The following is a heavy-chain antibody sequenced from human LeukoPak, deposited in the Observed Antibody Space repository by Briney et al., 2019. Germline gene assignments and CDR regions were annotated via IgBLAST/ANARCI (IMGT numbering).Heavy chain of an antibody. J-gene: IGHJ4*02. CDR1: GFTVITND. Sequence: PGGSLRLSCAASGFTVITNDMTWVRQAPGKGLEWVSVLYSDGNTKYADSVQGRFTISRDNSKNTLYLEINSRSPDNTAVYYCARGVEPLAANTLAYWGQGTLVTVSS. V-gene: IGHV3-53*01. D-gene: IGHD1-14*01. CDR3: ARGVEPLAANTLAY. CDR2: LYSDGNT.